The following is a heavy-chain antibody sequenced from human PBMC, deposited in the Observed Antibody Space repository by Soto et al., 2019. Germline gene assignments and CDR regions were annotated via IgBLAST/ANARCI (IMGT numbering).Heavy chain of an antibody. Sequence: EVQLLESGGGLVQRGGSLRLSCAASGFIFNNYAMTWVRQAPGKGLEWVARVSGRGGSAYYADSVKGRLTISRDNSNNTLYLQMTNVRGEDTAVYYCVRRAGGAVVWYYDLWGRGTLFSVFS. V-gene: IGHV3-23*01. D-gene: IGHD2-21*01. CDR2: VSGRGGSA. J-gene: IGHJ2*01. CDR1: GFIFNNYA. CDR3: VRRAGGAVVWYYDL.